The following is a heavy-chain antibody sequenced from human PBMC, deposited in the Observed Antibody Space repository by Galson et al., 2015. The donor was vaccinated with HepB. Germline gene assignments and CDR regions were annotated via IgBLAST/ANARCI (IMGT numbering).Heavy chain of an antibody. J-gene: IGHJ4*02. CDR3: AKKMGDFWSGYYSSGSIDY. CDR1: GFTFSSYA. CDR2: ISSSGGST. Sequence: SLRLSCAASGFTFSSYAMSWVRQAPGKGLEWVSAISSSGGSTYYADSVKGRFTISRDNSKNTLFLQMNSLRADDTAVYYCAKKMGDFWSGYYSSGSIDYWGQGTLVTVSS. D-gene: IGHD3-3*01. V-gene: IGHV3-23*01.